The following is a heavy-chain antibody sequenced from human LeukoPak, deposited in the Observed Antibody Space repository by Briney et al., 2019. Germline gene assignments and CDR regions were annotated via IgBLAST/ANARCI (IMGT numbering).Heavy chain of an antibody. J-gene: IGHJ4*02. CDR1: GFTFSSYS. Sequence: GGSLRLSCAASGFTFSSYSMNWVRQAPGKGLEWVSSISSSSSYIYYADSVKGRFTISRDNAKNSLYLQMNSLRAEDTAVYYCAGEGRGSYYFDYWGQGTLVTVSS. V-gene: IGHV3-21*01. CDR2: ISSSSSYI. D-gene: IGHD1-26*01. CDR3: AGEGRGSYYFDY.